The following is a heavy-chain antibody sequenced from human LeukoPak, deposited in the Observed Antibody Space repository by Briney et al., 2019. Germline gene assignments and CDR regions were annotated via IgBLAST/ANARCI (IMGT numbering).Heavy chain of an antibody. CDR3: ARVLRDAFDY. CDR2: IWYDGSNK. V-gene: IGHV3-33*01. CDR1: GFTFSSYG. Sequence: GGSLRLSCAASGFTFSSYGMHWVRQAPGKGLEWVAVIWYDGSNKYYADSVKGRFTISRDNSKNTLYLQMNSLRAEDTAVYCCARVLRDAFDYWGQGTLVTVSS. J-gene: IGHJ4*02.